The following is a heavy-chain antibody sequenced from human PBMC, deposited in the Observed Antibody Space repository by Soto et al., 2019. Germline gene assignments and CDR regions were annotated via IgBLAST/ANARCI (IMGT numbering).Heavy chain of an antibody. J-gene: IGHJ4*02. CDR2: IYWDDDK. CDR1: GFSLTTSGVG. CDR3: AHRVLRTVFGLVTMTAIYFDF. V-gene: IGHV2-5*02. D-gene: IGHD3-3*01. Sequence: QITLNESGPTVVRPTETLTLTCSFSGFSLTTSGVGVGWIRQSPGKAPEWLALIYWDDDKRYSASLKSRLTITKDTSKNQVVLTVSDLEPTDTATYYGAHRVLRTVFGLVTMTAIYFDFWGQGTPVAVSS.